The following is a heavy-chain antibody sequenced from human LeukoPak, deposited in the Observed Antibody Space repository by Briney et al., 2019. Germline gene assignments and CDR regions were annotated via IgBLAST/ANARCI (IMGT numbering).Heavy chain of an antibody. D-gene: IGHD5-18*01. V-gene: IGHV3-30*18. CDR2: LSYDGSKF. CDR1: GFTFSSYG. Sequence: PGGSLRLSCAASGFTFSSYGMHWVRQAPGKGLEWVAVLSYDGSKFHYADSVQGRFTISRDNTNDILVLQMRSLRAEDTAVYYCAKDSVDTSMILDLWGQGTLVTVSS. CDR3: AKDSVDTSMILDL. J-gene: IGHJ5*02.